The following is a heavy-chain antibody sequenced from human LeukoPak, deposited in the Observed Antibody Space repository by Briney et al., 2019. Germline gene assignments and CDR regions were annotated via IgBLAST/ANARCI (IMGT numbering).Heavy chain of an antibody. CDR1: GGSISSSSYY. V-gene: IGHV4-39*01. J-gene: IGHJ4*02. CDR2: IYYSGST. D-gene: IGHD2-21*02. CDR3: ARRGYCGGDCYGFDY. Sequence: SETLSLTCTVSGGSISSSSYYWGWIRQPPGKGLEWIGSIYYSGSTYYNPSLKSRVTISVDTSKNQFSLKLSSVTAADTAVYYCARRGYCGGDCYGFDYWGQGTLVTVSS.